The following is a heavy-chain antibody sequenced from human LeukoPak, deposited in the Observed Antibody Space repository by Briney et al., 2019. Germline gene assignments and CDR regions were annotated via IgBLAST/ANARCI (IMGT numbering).Heavy chain of an antibody. V-gene: IGHV3-30-3*01. CDR1: GFDFQNHV. J-gene: IGHJ6*02. Sequence: GGSLRLSCAASGFDFQNHVIHWVRQVPGKGLEWVAVISHHVNVKFYADSVKGRLTISRDNSKNTLYLQMNSLRAEDTAVYYCAKGKPKSSIAARPNYYYYGMDAWGQGTTVTVSS. D-gene: IGHD6-6*01. CDR2: ISHHVNVK. CDR3: AKGKPKSSIAARPNYYYYGMDA.